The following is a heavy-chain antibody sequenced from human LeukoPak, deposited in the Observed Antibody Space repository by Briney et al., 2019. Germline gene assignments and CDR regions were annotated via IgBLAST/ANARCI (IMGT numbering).Heavy chain of an antibody. CDR1: GGSFSGYY. CDR3: ARGRRRNWFDP. V-gene: IGHV4-34*01. J-gene: IGHJ5*02. CDR2: INHSGST. Sequence: SETLSLTCAIYGGSFSGYYWSWIRQPPGKGLEWIGEINHSGSTNYNPSLKSRVTISVDTSKNQFSLKLSSVTAADTAVYYCARGRRRNWFDPWGQGTLVTVSS.